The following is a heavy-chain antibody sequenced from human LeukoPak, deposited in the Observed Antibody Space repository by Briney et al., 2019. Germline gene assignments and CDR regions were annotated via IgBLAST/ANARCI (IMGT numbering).Heavy chain of an antibody. CDR1: GFIFSNSA. CDR2: ISGSGDST. D-gene: IGHD6-13*01. J-gene: IGHJ4*02. Sequence: GGSLRLSCAASGFIFSNSAMNWVRQAPGKGLEWVSAISGSGDSTYYGDSVKGRFTISRDNSKNTLYLQMNSLRAEDTAVYYCAKTRPLDSSSWSHGDYWGQGTLVTVSS. CDR3: AKTRPLDSSSWSHGDY. V-gene: IGHV3-23*01.